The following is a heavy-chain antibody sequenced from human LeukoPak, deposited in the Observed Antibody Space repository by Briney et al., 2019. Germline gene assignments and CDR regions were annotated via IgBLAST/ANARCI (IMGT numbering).Heavy chain of an antibody. CDR3: AKSQSGDFPNWDY. V-gene: IGHV3-21*01. CDR2: FTSSSNYM. J-gene: IGHJ4*02. D-gene: IGHD2-21*02. Sequence: PGGSLRFSCAGSGFTFSSYSMTWLRQAPGKGLEWFSSFTSSSNYMYYADSLKGRFSISRDSAKSSLYLQMNSLRAEDTAVYYCAKSQSGDFPNWDYWGQGTLVTVSS. CDR1: GFTFSSYS.